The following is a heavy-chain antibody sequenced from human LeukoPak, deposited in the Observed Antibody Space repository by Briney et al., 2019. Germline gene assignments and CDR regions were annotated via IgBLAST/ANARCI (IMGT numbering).Heavy chain of an antibody. CDR1: GFTFSSYS. V-gene: IGHV3-48*02. CDR3: ARDQGIFDY. J-gene: IGHJ4*02. CDR2: ISSSSKTI. Sequence: TGGSLRLSCAASGFTFSSYSMNWVRQAPGKGLEWVSYISSSSKTIYYADSVKGRFTISRDNAKNSLYLQMYSLRDEDSAVYYCARDQGIFDYWGQGTLVTVSS.